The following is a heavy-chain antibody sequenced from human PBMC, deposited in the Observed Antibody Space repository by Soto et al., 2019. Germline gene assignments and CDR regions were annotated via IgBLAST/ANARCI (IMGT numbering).Heavy chain of an antibody. CDR2: ISAYNGNT. Sequence: ASVKVSCKASGYTFTSYGISWVRQAPGQGLEWMGWISAYNGNTNYAQKLQGRVTMTTDTSTSTAYMELRSLRSDDTAVYYCARDSRDIVVVPAASREDDAFDIWGQGTMVTVSS. D-gene: IGHD2-2*01. V-gene: IGHV1-18*01. CDR1: GYTFTSYG. J-gene: IGHJ3*02. CDR3: ARDSRDIVVVPAASREDDAFDI.